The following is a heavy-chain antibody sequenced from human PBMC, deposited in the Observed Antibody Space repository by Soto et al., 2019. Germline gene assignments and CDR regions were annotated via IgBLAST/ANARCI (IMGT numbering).Heavy chain of an antibody. D-gene: IGHD1-7*01. V-gene: IGHV5-51*01. Sequence: PGGSLKISCKGSGYSFTSYWIGWVRQMPGKGLEWMGIIYPGDSDTRYSPSFQGQVTISADKSISTDYLQWSSLKASDTAMYYCSREWVRLDLHAYWGQGTLVTVSS. J-gene: IGHJ4*02. CDR2: IYPGDSDT. CDR3: SREWVRLDLHAY. CDR1: GYSFTSYW.